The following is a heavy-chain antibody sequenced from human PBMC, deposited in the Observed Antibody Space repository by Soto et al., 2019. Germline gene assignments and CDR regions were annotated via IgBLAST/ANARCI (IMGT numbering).Heavy chain of an antibody. CDR1: GDTFNTYA. D-gene: IGHD3-10*01. J-gene: IGHJ4*02. Sequence: QVQLVQSGAEVKKPGSSVKVSCRASGDTFNTYAISWVRQAPGQGLEWMGSIIPIFATTHNAQKFQARVTITADESTTTVHMDLSSLRSDDTAVYYCATYPAYSVSGSYYPRLDYWGPGTLVTVSS. CDR3: ATYPAYSVSGSYYPRLDY. V-gene: IGHV1-69*18. CDR2: IIPIFATT.